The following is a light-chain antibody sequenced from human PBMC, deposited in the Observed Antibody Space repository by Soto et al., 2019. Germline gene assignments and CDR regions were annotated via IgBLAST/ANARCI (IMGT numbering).Light chain of an antibody. V-gene: IGLV2-8*01. CDR3: SSYAGSNNV. CDR2: EVT. J-gene: IGLJ2*01. CDR1: SSDVGGYNY. Sequence: QSVLTQPPSASGSPGQSVTISCTGTSSDVGGYNYVSWYQQHPGKAPKLMIYEVTKRPSGVPDRFSGSKSGNTASLTVSGLQADDEADYYCSSYAGSNNVFGGGTKLTVL.